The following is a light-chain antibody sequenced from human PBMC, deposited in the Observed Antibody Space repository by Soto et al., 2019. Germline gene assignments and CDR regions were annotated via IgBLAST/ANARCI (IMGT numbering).Light chain of an antibody. CDR3: CSYAGNYTYV. Sequence: QSALTQPRSVSGSPGQSVTISCTGTSSDVGTYNYVSWYQQHPGKAPKLMIYDVNKRPSGVPDRFSGSRSGKTASLTISGLQAEDEADYYCCSYAGNYTYVFGTGNKLTVL. V-gene: IGLV2-11*01. CDR1: SSDVGTYNY. CDR2: DVN. J-gene: IGLJ1*01.